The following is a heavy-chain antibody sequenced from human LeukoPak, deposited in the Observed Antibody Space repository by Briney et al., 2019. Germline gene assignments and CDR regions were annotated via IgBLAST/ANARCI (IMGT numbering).Heavy chain of an antibody. CDR3: ASRYYYDSSGYYYLYFDY. Sequence: SVKVSCKASGGTFSSYAISWVRQAPGQGLKWMGGIIPIFGTANYAQKFQGRVTITADESTSTAYMELSSLRSEDTAVYYCASRYYYDSSGYYYLYFDYWGQGTLVTVSS. J-gene: IGHJ4*02. CDR2: IIPIFGTA. CDR1: GGTFSSYA. V-gene: IGHV1-69*13. D-gene: IGHD3-22*01.